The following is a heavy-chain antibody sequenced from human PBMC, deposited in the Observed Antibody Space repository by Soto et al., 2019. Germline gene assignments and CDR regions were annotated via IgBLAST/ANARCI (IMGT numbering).Heavy chain of an antibody. CDR2: ISDSGHNT. Sequence: GGSLRLSCVVSGFSFSNFAMSWVRQAPGKGLEWVSAISDSGHNTYYATSVRGRFTLSRDNSKNTLYLQMNSLRAEDTAIYYCSNGMAPCGTLSHGYWGQGAPVTVSS. CDR1: GFSFSNFA. V-gene: IGHV3-23*01. J-gene: IGHJ4*02. D-gene: IGHD2-15*01. CDR3: SNGMAPCGTLSHGY.